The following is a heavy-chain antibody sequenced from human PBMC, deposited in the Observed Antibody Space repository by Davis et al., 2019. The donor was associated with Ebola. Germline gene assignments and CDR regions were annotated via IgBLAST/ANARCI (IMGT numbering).Heavy chain of an antibody. Sequence: ASAQVSCKASGYTFTSYYMHWVRQAPGQGLEWMGIINPSGGSTSYAPKFQGRVTMTRDTSTSTVYMELSSLRSEDTAVYYCARSTYTVTPDYWGQGTLVTVSS. D-gene: IGHD4-17*01. J-gene: IGHJ4*02. CDR1: GYTFTSYY. CDR3: ARSTYTVTPDY. V-gene: IGHV1-46*01. CDR2: INPSGGST.